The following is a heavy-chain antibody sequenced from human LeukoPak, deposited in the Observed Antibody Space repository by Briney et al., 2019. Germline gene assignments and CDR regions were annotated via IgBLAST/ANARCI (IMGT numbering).Heavy chain of an antibody. CDR1: GFTFSSYA. CDR3: ALPMVRGVTSNYYYGMDV. V-gene: IGHV3-23*01. D-gene: IGHD3-10*01. CDR2: ISGSGGST. Sequence: GGSLRLSCAASGFTFSSYAMSWVHQAPGKGLEWVSAISGSGGSTYYADSVKGRFTISRDNSKNTLYLQMNSLRAEDTAVYYCALPMVRGVTSNYYYGMDVWGQGTTVTVSS. J-gene: IGHJ6*02.